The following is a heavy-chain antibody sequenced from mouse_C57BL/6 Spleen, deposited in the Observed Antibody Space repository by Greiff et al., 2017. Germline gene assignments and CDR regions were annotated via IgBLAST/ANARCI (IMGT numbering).Heavy chain of an antibody. CDR2: IDPNSGGT. CDR3: ARRCLLRGYYAMDY. Sequence: QVQLKQSGAELVKPGASVKLSCKASGYTFTSYWMHWVKQRPGRGLEWIGRIDPNSGGTKYNEKFKSKATLTVDKPSSTAYMQLSSLTSEDSAVYYCARRCLLRGYYAMDYWGQGTSVTVSS. CDR1: GYTFTSYW. V-gene: IGHV1-72*01. J-gene: IGHJ4*01.